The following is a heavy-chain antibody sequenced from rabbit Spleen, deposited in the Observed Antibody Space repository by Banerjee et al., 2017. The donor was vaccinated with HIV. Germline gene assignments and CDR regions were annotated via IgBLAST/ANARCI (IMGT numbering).Heavy chain of an antibody. J-gene: IGHJ4*01. CDR2: IGFGSTGNS. CDR1: GFSFSSRYY. CDR3: ARDLVAVIGWNFSL. Sequence: QEQLEESGGGLVKPEGSLTLTCKASGFSFSSRYYMCWVRQAPGKGLEWIGCIGFGSTGNSYYASWAKGRFTISKTSSTTVTLQMTSLTAADTATYFCARDLVAVIGWNFSLWGQGTLVTVS. V-gene: IGHV1S45*01. D-gene: IGHD1-1*01.